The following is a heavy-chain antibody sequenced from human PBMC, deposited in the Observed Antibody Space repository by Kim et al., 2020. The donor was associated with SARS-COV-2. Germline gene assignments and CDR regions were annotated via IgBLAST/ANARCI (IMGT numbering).Heavy chain of an antibody. Sequence: SETLSLTCTVSGGSISSSSYYRGWIRQPPGKGLEWIGSTYYSGSTYYNPSLKSRVTISVDTSKNQFSLKLSSVTAADTAVYYCARDADPFDWLTPFDYWAREPWSPSPQ. V-gene: IGHV4-39*07. CDR3: ARDADPFDWLTPFDY. CDR1: GGSISSSSYY. CDR2: TYYSGST. D-gene: IGHD3-9*01. J-gene: IGHJ4*02.